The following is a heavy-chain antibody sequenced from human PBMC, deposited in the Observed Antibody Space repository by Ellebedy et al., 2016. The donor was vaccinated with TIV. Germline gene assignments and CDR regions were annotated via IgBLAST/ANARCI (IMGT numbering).Heavy chain of an antibody. CDR1: GGTFSSYA. D-gene: IGHD1-14*01. CDR3: ASTEDTGAGYFDY. Sequence: ASVKVSCKASGGTFSSYAISWVRQAPGQGLEWMGGIIPILGIANYAQKLQGRVTMTTDTSTSTAYMELRSLRSDDTAVYYCASTEDTGAGYFDYWGQGTLVTVSS. V-gene: IGHV1-69*10. CDR2: IIPILGIA. J-gene: IGHJ4*02.